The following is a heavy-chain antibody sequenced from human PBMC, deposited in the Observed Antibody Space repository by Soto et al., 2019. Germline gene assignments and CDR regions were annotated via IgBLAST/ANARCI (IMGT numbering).Heavy chain of an antibody. CDR1: GGSISSYY. V-gene: IGHV4-59*08. J-gene: IGHJ4*02. CDR3: ARGRPLRVGELEYYFDY. CDR2: IYYSGST. D-gene: IGHD3-16*01. Sequence: SETLSLTCTVSGGSISSYYWSWIRQPPGKGLEWIGYIYYSGSTNYNPSLKSRVTISVDTSMNQFSLKLSSVTAADTAVYYCARGRPLRVGELEYYFDYWGQGTLVTVSS.